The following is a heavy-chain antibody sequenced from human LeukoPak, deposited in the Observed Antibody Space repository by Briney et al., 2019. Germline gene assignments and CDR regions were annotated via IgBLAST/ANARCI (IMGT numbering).Heavy chain of an antibody. CDR1: GFTFSSYS. CDR3: AGEPTYYYDSSGYGMDV. D-gene: IGHD3-22*01. V-gene: IGHV3-21*01. Sequence: GGSLRLSCAASGFTFSSYSMNWVRQAPGKGLEWVSSISSSSSYIYYADSVKGRFTISRDNAKNSLYLQMNSLRAEDTAAYYCAGEPTYYYDSSGYGMDVWGQGTTVTVSS. CDR2: ISSSSSYI. J-gene: IGHJ6*02.